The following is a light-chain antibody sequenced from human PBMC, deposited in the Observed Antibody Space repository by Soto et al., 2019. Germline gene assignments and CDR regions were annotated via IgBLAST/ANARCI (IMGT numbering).Light chain of an antibody. CDR3: QQYGSSPVT. Sequence: ENVLTQSPATLSLSPGERATLSCGASQSVSSSYLAWYQQKPGLAPRILIYDASSRATGIPDRFSGSGSGTDFTLTISRLETEDFAVYYCQQYGSSPVTFGGGTKVEIK. J-gene: IGKJ4*01. CDR2: DAS. CDR1: QSVSSSY. V-gene: IGKV3D-20*01.